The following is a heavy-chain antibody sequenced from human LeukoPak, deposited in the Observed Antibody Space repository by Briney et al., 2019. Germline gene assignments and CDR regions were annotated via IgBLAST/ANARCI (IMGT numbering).Heavy chain of an antibody. CDR1: TVIFRKYW. CDR2: IAHDGSVK. Sequence: PGGALRLSCAASTVIFRKYWMGWARQAPGKGLEWVANIAHDGSVKWYVDSVKGRFIISRDNVRDSLYLHMKGLRDEDTAIYYCAFFVREPQNWGQGTLVSVSS. V-gene: IGHV3-7*01. D-gene: IGHD3-10*02. J-gene: IGHJ1*01. CDR3: AFFVREPQN.